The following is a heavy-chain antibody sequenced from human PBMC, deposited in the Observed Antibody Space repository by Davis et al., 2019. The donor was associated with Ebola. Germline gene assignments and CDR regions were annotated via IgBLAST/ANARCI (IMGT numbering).Heavy chain of an antibody. CDR3: ARGGGGDSSGFQSWFDP. V-gene: IGHV1-69*13. D-gene: IGHD3-22*01. CDR2: IIPLFGTA. CDR1: GGTFTSYA. Sequence: SSVKVSCKASGGTFTSYAIIWVRQAPGQGLEWMGGIIPLFGTANYAQKFQDRVTITADESTSTSYMELNSLRSDDTAVYYCARGGGGDSSGFQSWFDPWGQGTLVTVSS. J-gene: IGHJ5*02.